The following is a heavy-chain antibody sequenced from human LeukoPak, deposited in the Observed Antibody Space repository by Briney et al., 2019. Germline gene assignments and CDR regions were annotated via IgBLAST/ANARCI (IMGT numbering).Heavy chain of an antibody. CDR1: GDSFNISNYY. CDR2: IYYSETT. J-gene: IGHJ3*02. CDR3: ARYHLDYYDSSGTPDTLAFDI. Sequence: SETLSLTCTVSGDSFNISNYYWGWIRQPPGKGLERIGCIYYSETTYYKMSLKTRVTMSIDTSHNQFSLTLSSVTAADSAVEYCARYHLDYYDSSGTPDTLAFDIWGQGTMVTVS. V-gene: IGHV4-39*07. D-gene: IGHD3-22*01.